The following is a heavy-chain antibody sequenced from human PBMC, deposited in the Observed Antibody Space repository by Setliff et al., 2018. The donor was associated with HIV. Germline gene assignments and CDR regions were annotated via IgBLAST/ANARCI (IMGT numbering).Heavy chain of an antibody. CDR2: IYQSGSI. D-gene: IGHD6-19*01. CDR3: ARPRRVRSRAWYWFDI. Sequence: LSLTCAASGYSIHSGFSRAWIRQPPGQGPQWIGSIYQSGSIYYNPSLQSRVTISVDSSKNQFSLNLFSVTAADTAVYYCARPRRVRSRAWYWFDIWGQGTLVTSPQ. J-gene: IGHJ5*02. V-gene: IGHV4-38-2*01. CDR1: GYSIHSGFS.